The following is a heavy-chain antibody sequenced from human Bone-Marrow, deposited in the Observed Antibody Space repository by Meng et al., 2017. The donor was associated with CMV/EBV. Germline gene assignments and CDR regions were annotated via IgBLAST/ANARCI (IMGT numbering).Heavy chain of an antibody. CDR3: AKGLRGRINWPYYFDY. D-gene: IGHD1-1*01. CDR1: GGTLSNYA. V-gene: IGHV1-69*10. Sequence: SVKVSCKAAGGTLSNYAISWVRQAPGQGLEWMGGFIPILDAANYALQFQVRVTFTADKSTSTAYMELSGLRSEDTAVYYCAKGLRGRINWPYYFDYWGQGTLVTVSS. CDR2: FIPILDAA. J-gene: IGHJ4*02.